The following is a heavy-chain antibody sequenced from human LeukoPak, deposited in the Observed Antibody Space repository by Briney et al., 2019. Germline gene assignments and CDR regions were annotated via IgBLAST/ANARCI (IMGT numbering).Heavy chain of an antibody. CDR3: ARDAKQQLKYTGEPNWFDP. CDR2: INPSGGST. Sequence: EASVKVSCKASGYTLTSYYMHWVRQAPGQGLEWMGIINPSGGSTSYAQKFQGRVTMTRDMSTSTVYMELSSLRSEDTAVYYCARDAKQQLKYTGEPNWFDPWGQGTLVTVSS. D-gene: IGHD6-13*01. CDR1: GYTLTSYY. J-gene: IGHJ5*02. V-gene: IGHV1-46*01.